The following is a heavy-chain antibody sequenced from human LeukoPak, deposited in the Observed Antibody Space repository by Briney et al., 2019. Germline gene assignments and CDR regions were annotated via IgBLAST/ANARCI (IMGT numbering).Heavy chain of an antibody. D-gene: IGHD2-2*01. V-gene: IGHV3-21*01. Sequence: GSLRLSCAASGFTFSSYSMNWVRQAPGKGLEWVSSISSSSSYIFYAGSVKGRFTISRDNAKNSLHLQMNSLRAEDTAVYYCARGSTSTTYHFDNWGQGTLVTVSS. CDR2: ISSSSSYI. CDR3: ARGSTSTTYHFDN. J-gene: IGHJ4*02. CDR1: GFTFSSYS.